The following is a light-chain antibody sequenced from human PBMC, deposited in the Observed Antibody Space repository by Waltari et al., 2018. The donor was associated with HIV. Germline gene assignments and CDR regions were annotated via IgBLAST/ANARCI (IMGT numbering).Light chain of an antibody. CDR2: EVT. V-gene: IGLV2-8*01. Sequence: QSALPQSPSASASPGPSVHISCTAANGDSSDYNYFSWYQQHPDRPPKLIIFEVTKRPSGVPDRFSGSKSGNTASLFVSGLQPEDEATYFCSSFAGTHKLFGGGTKLTVL. J-gene: IGLJ2*01. CDR1: NGDSSDYNY. CDR3: SSFAGTHKL.